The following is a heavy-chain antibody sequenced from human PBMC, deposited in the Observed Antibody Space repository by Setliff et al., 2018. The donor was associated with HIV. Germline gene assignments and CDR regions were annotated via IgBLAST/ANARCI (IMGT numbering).Heavy chain of an antibody. CDR1: GGSVSGHY. CDR3: ARETSVTPVGLDH. CDR2: ITPSGDT. J-gene: IGHJ1*01. V-gene: IGHV4-34*01. D-gene: IGHD1-1*01. Sequence: PSETLSLTCAVYGGSVSGHYWGWFRQPPGKGLEWIGEITPSGDTNYIPSLKSRVTMSLDTSKNQFSLNLNSVTAADTAVYYCARETSVTPVGLDHWGQGTLVTVSS.